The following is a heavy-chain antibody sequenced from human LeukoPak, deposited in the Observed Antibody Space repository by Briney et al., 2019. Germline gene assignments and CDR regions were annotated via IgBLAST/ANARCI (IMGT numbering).Heavy chain of an antibody. CDR2: IVTYNGNT. CDR3: AKTTVTSEEYYYYYMDV. CDR1: GYTFTSYS. J-gene: IGHJ6*03. D-gene: IGHD4-11*01. Sequence: SVKVSCKTSGYTFTSYSVSWVRQAPGQGLEWMGWIVTYNGNTYYSQNFQGRVTMTTDTSTSTAYLELRSLRSDDTAVYYCAKTTVTSEEYYYYYMDVWGKGTTVTVSS. V-gene: IGHV1-18*01.